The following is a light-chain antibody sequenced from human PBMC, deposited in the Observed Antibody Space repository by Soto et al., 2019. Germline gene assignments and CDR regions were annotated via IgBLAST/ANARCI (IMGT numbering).Light chain of an antibody. J-gene: IGKJ1*01. Sequence: DLQRTQSPSTLSASVGDRVTLTCRASQSISSWLAWYQQKPGKAPKLLIYAGCTVQSGVPSRFSGSGSGTECTLRIRSLQHAAVATHYCQKYNRPHRQLGEGTKVDI. CDR1: QSISSW. CDR2: AGC. CDR3: QKYNRPHRQ. V-gene: IGKV1-27*01.